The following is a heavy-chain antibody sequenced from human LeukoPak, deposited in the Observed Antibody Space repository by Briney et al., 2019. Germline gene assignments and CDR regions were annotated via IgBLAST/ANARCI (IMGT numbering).Heavy chain of an antibody. J-gene: IGHJ3*02. D-gene: IGHD6-19*01. CDR3: ASQGGWTGDAFDI. CDR1: GFTFSSYS. Sequence: GGSLRPSCAASGFTFSSYSMNWVRQAPGEGLEWVSYISSSSSTIYYADSVKGRFTISRDNAKNSLYLQMNSLRDEDTAVYYCASQGGWTGDAFDIWGQGTMVTVSS. V-gene: IGHV3-48*02. CDR2: ISSSSSTI.